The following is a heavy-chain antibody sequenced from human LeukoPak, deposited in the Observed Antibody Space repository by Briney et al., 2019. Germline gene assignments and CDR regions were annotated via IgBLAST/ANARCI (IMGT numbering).Heavy chain of an antibody. Sequence: PSETLSLTCAVYGGSFSGYCWSGIRQPPRKGLEWIGEINHSGSTNYNPSLKSRVTISVDTSKNQFSLKLSSVTAADTGVYYCARGLTGYSSGSYDYWGEGTLVTVSS. J-gene: IGHJ4*02. CDR2: INHSGST. D-gene: IGHD6-19*01. CDR3: ARGLTGYSSGSYDY. V-gene: IGHV4-34*01. CDR1: GGSFSGYC.